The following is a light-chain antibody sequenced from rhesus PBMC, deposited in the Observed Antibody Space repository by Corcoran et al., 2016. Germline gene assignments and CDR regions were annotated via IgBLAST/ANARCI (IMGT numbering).Light chain of an antibody. J-gene: IGLJ1*01. Sequence: QPVLTQPTSLSASPGASARLSCTLYSGINVGTYSIFWYKQKPGSPPRYLLYYYSDSNTGQGSRVPSRFSGSKDASANAGLLRISGLPSEAEADYYCAISHNNAYIFGAGTRLTVL. CDR2: YYSDSNT. CDR3: AISHNNAYI. CDR1: SGINVGTYS. V-gene: IGLV5-69*01.